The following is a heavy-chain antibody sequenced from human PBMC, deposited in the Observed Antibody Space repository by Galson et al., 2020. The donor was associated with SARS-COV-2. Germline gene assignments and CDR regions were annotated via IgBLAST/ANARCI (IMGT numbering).Heavy chain of an antibody. CDR1: GYSCTYRF. CDR3: TTSVCPGGVCYEHAGFDV. D-gene: IGHD2-8*02. J-gene: IGHJ3*01. Sequence: SVKVSCKASGYSCTYRFLHLAHQAPGRTPECTGKGTASNGKTNYAQNSHDSATITSDRSLKTAYTELTSLQTEDTVMYYCTTSVCPGGVCYEHAGFDVWGQGTMVTVSS. CDR2: GTASNGKT. V-gene: IGHV1-45*02.